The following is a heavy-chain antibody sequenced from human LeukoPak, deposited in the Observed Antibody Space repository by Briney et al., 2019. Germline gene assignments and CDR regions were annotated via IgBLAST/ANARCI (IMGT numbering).Heavy chain of an antibody. Sequence: SETLSLTCTVSGGSISSYYWGWIRQPPGKGLEWIGSIYYSGSTYYNPSLKSRVTISVDTSKNQFSLKLSSVTAADTAVYYCARLAVAGTIDYWGQGTLVTVSS. J-gene: IGHJ4*02. CDR2: IYYSGST. V-gene: IGHV4-39*07. CDR1: GGSISSYY. D-gene: IGHD6-19*01. CDR3: ARLAVAGTIDY.